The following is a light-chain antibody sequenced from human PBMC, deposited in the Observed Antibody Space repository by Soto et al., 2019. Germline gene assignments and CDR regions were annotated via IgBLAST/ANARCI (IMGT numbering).Light chain of an antibody. J-gene: IGKJ1*01. V-gene: IGKV3-20*01. CDR1: QSVSSSY. CDR2: DAS. Sequence: EIVLTQSPGTLSLSPGERATLSCRSSQSVSSSYLAWYQQKPGQAPRLLIYDASSRATGIPDRFSGSGSGTDFTLTISRLEPEDFAVYYCPQYGSSPTFVQGTKVEIK. CDR3: PQYGSSPT.